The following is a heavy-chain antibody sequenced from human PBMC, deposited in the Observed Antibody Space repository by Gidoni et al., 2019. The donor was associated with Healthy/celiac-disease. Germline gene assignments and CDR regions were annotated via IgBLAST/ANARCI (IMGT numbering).Heavy chain of an antibody. CDR2: ISGSGGST. Sequence: EVQLVESGGGLVQPGGSLRLSCAASGFTFSSYAMSWVRQAPGKGLEWVSAISGSGGSTYYADSVKGRLPISRANSKTTLYLQMTSLRAEDTAVYYCAKDPRFDFWSGYRGGGNDAFDIWAKGQWSPSLQ. V-gene: IGHV3-23*04. J-gene: IGHJ3*02. CDR3: AKDPRFDFWSGYRGGGNDAFDI. CDR1: GFTFSSYA. D-gene: IGHD3-3*01.